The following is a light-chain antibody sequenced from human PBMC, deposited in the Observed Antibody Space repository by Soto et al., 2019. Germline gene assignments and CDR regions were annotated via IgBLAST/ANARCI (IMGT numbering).Light chain of an antibody. CDR3: SSYTSSRTRV. CDR1: SSDVGGYNY. J-gene: IGLJ3*02. CDR2: DVY. Sequence: QSALTPPASVSGSPGQSITISCTGTSSDVGGYNYVAWYQHHPGKAPKLIIYDVYNRPSGVSNRFSASKSDNTASLTISGLQAEDEADYYCSSYTSSRTRVFGGGTKLTVL. V-gene: IGLV2-14*03.